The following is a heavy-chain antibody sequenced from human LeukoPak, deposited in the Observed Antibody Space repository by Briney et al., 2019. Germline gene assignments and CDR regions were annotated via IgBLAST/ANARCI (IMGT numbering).Heavy chain of an antibody. Sequence: SETLSLTCTVSGGSISSYYWSWIRQPPGKGLEWIGYINYSGSTNYNPSLKSRVTISVDTSKNQFSLKLSSVTAADTAVYYCARALYYYDSSGYYYFDYWGQGTLVTVSS. V-gene: IGHV4-59*01. D-gene: IGHD3-22*01. CDR3: ARALYYYDSSGYYYFDY. CDR2: INYSGST. J-gene: IGHJ4*02. CDR1: GGSISSYY.